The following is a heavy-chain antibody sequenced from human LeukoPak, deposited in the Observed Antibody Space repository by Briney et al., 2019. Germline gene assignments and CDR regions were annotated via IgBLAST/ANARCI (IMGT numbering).Heavy chain of an antibody. CDR2: INSDGSST. Sequence: GGYLRLSCAASGFTFSSYRMHWVRQAPGKGLVWVSRINSDGSSTSYADSVKGRFTISRDNAKNTLYLQMNSLRAEDTAVYYCARAPNIAVAGTVYYYYGMDVWGKGTTVTVSS. CDR3: ARAPNIAVAGTVYYYYGMDV. D-gene: IGHD6-19*01. CDR1: GFTFSSYR. V-gene: IGHV3-74*01. J-gene: IGHJ6*04.